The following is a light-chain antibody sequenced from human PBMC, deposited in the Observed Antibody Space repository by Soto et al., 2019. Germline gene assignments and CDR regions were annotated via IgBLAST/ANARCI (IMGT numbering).Light chain of an antibody. Sequence: EIVLTQSPATLSLSPGERATLSCRASQSVSSYLAWFQQRPGQPPRLLIHDASSRATGIPARFSGSGSGTEFTLTISSLQPEDFATYYCQQTYTLPRTFAQGTKVDIK. J-gene: IGKJ1*01. V-gene: IGKV3-11*01. CDR3: QQTYTLPRT. CDR1: QSVSSY. CDR2: DAS.